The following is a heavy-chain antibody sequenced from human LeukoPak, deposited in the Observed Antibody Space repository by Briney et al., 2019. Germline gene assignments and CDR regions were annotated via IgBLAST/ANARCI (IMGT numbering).Heavy chain of an antibody. CDR3: ARDKPELGYCSGSSCLEMGY. V-gene: IGHV1-18*01. Sequence: GASVKVSCKASGYTFTSYGISWVRQAPGQGLEWMGWISAYNGNTNYAQKLQGRVTMTTDTSTSTAYMELRSLRSDDTAVYYCARDKPELGYCSGSSCLEMGYWGQGTLVTVSS. J-gene: IGHJ4*02. D-gene: IGHD2-15*01. CDR2: ISAYNGNT. CDR1: GYTFTSYG.